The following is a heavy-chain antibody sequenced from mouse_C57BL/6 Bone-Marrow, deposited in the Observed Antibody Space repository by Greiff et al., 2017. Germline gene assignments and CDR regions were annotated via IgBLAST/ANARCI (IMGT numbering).Heavy chain of an antibody. Sequence: QVQLQQSGAELVKPGASVKISCKASGYAFSSYWMNWVKQRPGKGLEWIGQIYPGDGDTNSNGKFKGKATLTADKSSSTAYMQLSSLTSEDSAVYFCARSRPTVGYFDDWGQGTTLTVSS. V-gene: IGHV1-80*01. CDR2: IYPGDGDT. J-gene: IGHJ2*01. CDR1: GYAFSSYW. D-gene: IGHD1-1*01. CDR3: ARSRPTVGYFDD.